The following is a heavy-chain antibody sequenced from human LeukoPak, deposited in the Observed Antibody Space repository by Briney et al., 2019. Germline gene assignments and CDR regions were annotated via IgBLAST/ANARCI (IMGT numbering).Heavy chain of an antibody. CDR2: ISYDGSNK. D-gene: IGHD2-8*01. CDR1: GFTFSSYA. V-gene: IGHV3-30-3*01. J-gene: IGHJ3*02. CDR3: ARAYATWLYEVNGAFDI. Sequence: GRSLRLSCAASGFTFSSYAMHWVRQAPGKGLEWVAVISYDGSNKYYADSVKGRFTISRDNSKNTLYLQMNSLRAEDTAVYYCARAYATWLYEVNGAFDIWGQGTMVTVSS.